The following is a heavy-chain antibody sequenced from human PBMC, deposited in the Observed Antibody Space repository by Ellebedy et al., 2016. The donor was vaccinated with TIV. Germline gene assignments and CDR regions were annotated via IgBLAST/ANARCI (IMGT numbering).Heavy chain of an antibody. V-gene: IGHV1-24*01. CDR3: ATPPPGYDILTGYYSFHY. CDR2: FDPEDGEA. J-gene: IGHJ4*02. Sequence: AASVKVSCKVSGHTLSELSMYWVRQAPGKGLEWMGNFDPEDGEAIFAQRFQGRVTVTEDTSTNTAYMELTSLRSEDTAVYYCATPPPGYDILTGYYSFHYWGQGTLVTVSS. CDR1: GHTLSELS. D-gene: IGHD3-9*01.